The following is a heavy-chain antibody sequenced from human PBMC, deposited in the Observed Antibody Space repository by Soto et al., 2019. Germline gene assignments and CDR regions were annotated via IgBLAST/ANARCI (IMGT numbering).Heavy chain of an antibody. CDR2: IYYSGST. CDR1: GGSVSSGSYY. J-gene: IGHJ6*02. V-gene: IGHV4-61*01. Sequence: SETLSLTCTVSGGSVSSGSYYWSWIRQPPGKGLEWIGYIYYSGSTNYNPSLKSRVTISVDTSKNQFSLKLSSVTAADTAVYYFARDMYYYDSSGYYEGLYYYYGMDVWGQGTTVTVSS. D-gene: IGHD3-22*01. CDR3: ARDMYYYDSSGYYEGLYYYYGMDV.